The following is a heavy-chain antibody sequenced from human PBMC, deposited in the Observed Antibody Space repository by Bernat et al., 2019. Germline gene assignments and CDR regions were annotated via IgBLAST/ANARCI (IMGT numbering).Heavy chain of an antibody. CDR3: ARLIYRRWVQLMSWFDP. Sequence: QLQLQESGPGLVKPSETLSLTCTVSGGSISSSSYYWGWIRQPPGKGLEWIGSIYYSGSTYYNPSLKSRVTITVDTSKNQFSLKLSSVTAADTAVYYCARLIYRRWVQLMSWFDPWGQGTLVTVSS. CDR1: GGSISSSSYY. V-gene: IGHV4-39*01. D-gene: IGHD5-24*01. CDR2: IYYSGST. J-gene: IGHJ5*02.